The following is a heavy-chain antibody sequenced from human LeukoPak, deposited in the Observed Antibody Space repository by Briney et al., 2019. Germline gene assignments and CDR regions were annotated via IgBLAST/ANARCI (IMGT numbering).Heavy chain of an antibody. D-gene: IGHD1-1*01. CDR3: AREGLEAFDY. J-gene: IGHJ4*02. CDR1: GYTSTGHY. CDR2: INPNSGGT. V-gene: IGHV1-2*02. Sequence: ASVKVSCKASGYTSTGHYMHWVRQAPGQGLEWMGWINPNSGGTNYAQKFQGRVTLTRDTSISTAYMELSRLRSDDTAVYYCAREGLEAFDYWGQGTLVTVSS.